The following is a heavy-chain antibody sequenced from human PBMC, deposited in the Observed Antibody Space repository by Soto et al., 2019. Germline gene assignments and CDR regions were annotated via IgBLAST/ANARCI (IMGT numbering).Heavy chain of an antibody. J-gene: IGHJ5*02. CDR2: IYYSGST. CDR1: GGSISSGDYY. V-gene: IGHV4-30-4*01. CDR3: ARERLAIAVAGTNWFDP. Sequence: SETLSLTCTVSGGSISSGDYYWSWIRQPPGKGLEWIGYIYYSGSTYYNPSLKSRVTISVDTSKNQFSLKLSSVTAADTAVYYCARERLAIAVAGTNWFDPWGQGTLVTVSS. D-gene: IGHD6-19*01.